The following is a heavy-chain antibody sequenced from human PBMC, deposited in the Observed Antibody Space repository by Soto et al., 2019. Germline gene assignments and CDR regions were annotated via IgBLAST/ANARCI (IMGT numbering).Heavy chain of an antibody. CDR2: IYYSGST. CDR1: GGSINSGGYY. D-gene: IGHD2-2*01. Sequence: QVQLQESGPGLVKPSQTLSLTCTVSGGSINSGGYYLSWIRQHPGKGLEWIGYIYYSGSTFYNPSLKSRVTISLDTSKSQFSLNLSSVTAADTAVYYCARASVLTDYYFDSWGQGTLVTVSS. J-gene: IGHJ4*02. CDR3: ARASVLTDYYFDS. V-gene: IGHV4-31*03.